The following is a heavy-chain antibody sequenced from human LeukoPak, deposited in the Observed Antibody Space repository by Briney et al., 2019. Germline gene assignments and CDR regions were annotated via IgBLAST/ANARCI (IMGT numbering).Heavy chain of an antibody. V-gene: IGHV1-69*13. Sequence: SVKVSCKASGGTFSSYAISWVRQAPGQGLEWMGGIIPIFGTANYAQKFQGRVTITADESTSTAYMELSSLRSEDTAVYYCARGGRGGGSYYISDYWGQGTLVTVSS. CDR3: ARGGRGGGSYYISDY. J-gene: IGHJ4*02. CDR1: GGTFSSYA. D-gene: IGHD1-26*01. CDR2: IIPIFGTA.